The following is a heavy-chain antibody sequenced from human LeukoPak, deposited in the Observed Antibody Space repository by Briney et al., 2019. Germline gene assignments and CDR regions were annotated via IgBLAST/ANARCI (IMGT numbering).Heavy chain of an antibody. CDR3: ARDLSYDYVWGSAH. J-gene: IGHJ4*02. CDR2: MNPNSGNT. V-gene: IGHV1-8*01. CDR1: GYTFTSYD. D-gene: IGHD3-16*01. Sequence: ASVKVSCKASGYTFTSYDINWVRQATGQGLEWMGWMNPNSGNTSYAQKFQGRVTMTRDTSTSTVYMELSSLRSEDTAVYYCARDLSYDYVWGSAHWGQGTLVTVSS.